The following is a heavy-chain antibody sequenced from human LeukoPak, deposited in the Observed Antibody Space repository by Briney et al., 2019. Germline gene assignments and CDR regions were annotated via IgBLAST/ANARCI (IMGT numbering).Heavy chain of an antibody. CDR1: GGSFSSYA. CDR3: ARDLPYYYCMDV. Sequence: SVKLSCNASGGSFSSYAFSWVRQAPGPGLEWMGGIIPIFGTVNYAQKFQGRVTITADKSTSTAYMELSSLRTEDTAVYYCARDLPYYYCMDVWSKGTTVT. J-gene: IGHJ6*03. V-gene: IGHV1-69*06. CDR2: IIPIFGTV.